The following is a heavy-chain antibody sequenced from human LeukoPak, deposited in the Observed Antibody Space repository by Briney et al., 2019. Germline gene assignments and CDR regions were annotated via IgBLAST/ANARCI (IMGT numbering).Heavy chain of an antibody. D-gene: IGHD6-25*01. J-gene: IGHJ4*02. CDR2: INHSGST. V-gene: IGHV4-34*01. Sequence: SETLSLTCAVYGGSFSGYYWSWIRQPPGKGLEWIGEINHSGSTNYNPSLKSRVTISVDRSKNQFSLKLSSVTAADTAVYYCARGGIVAAVDYWGQGTLVTVSS. CDR3: ARGGIVAAVDY. CDR1: GGSFSGYY.